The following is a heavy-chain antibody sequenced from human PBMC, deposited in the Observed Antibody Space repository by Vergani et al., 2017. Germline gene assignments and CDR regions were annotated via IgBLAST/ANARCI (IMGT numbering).Heavy chain of an antibody. CDR1: GFSLTTRGVA. V-gene: IGHV2-5*01. J-gene: IGHJ4*02. Sequence: QITLKESGPTLVKPTQPLTLTCTFSGFSLTTRGVAVGWIRQPPGKALEWLALIYWNDDKRYSPSLKSRLTITKDTSKNQVVLTMTNMDPVDTATYYCAHSLITTHSDYWGQGTLVTVSS. D-gene: IGHD3-22*01. CDR3: AHSLITTHSDY. CDR2: IYWNDDK.